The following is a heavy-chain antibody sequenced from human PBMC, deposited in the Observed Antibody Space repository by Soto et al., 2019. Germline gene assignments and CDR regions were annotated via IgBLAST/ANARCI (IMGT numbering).Heavy chain of an antibody. CDR1: GFTFSSYA. D-gene: IGHD6-19*01. J-gene: IGHJ4*02. Sequence: RLSCAASGFTFSSYAMSWVRQAPGKGLEWVSAISGSGGSTYYADSVKGRFTISRDNSKNTLYLQMNSLRAEDTAVYYCAKDRGSGWDANFEYWGQGTLVTVSS. V-gene: IGHV3-23*01. CDR3: AKDRGSGWDANFEY. CDR2: ISGSGGST.